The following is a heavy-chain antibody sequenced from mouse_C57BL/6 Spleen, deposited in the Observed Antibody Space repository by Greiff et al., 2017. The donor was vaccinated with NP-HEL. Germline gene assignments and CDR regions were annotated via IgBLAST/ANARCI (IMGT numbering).Heavy chain of an antibody. CDR3: ARSYGSSYFDY. CDR2: ISSGGSYT. CDR1: GFTFSSYG. J-gene: IGHJ2*01. D-gene: IGHD1-1*01. Sequence: EVKVVESGGDLVKPGGSLKLSCAASGFTFSSYGMSWVRQTPDKRLEWVATISSGGSYTYYPDSVKGRFTISRDNAKNTLYLQMSSLKSEDTAMYYCARSYGSSYFDYWGQGTTLTVSS. V-gene: IGHV5-6*01.